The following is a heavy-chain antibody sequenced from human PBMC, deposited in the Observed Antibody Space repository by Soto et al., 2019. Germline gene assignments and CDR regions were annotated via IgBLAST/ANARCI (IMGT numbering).Heavy chain of an antibody. D-gene: IGHD6-13*01. V-gene: IGHV1-69*01. CDR3: ARPYSSSWPQGPNFDY. J-gene: IGHJ4*02. CDR2: IIPIFGTA. Sequence: QVQLVQSGAEVKKPGSSVKVSCKASGGTFSSYAISWVRQAPGQGLEWMGGIIPIFGTANYAQKFQGRVTITADESTGTAYRELSSLGSEDTAVYYCARPYSSSWPQGPNFDYWGQGTLVTVSS. CDR1: GGTFSSYA.